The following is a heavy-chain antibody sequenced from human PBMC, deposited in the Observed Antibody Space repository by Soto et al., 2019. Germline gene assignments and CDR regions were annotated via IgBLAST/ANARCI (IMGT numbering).Heavy chain of an antibody. CDR2: IWYDGSNK. Sequence: VGSLRLSCAASGFTFSSYGMHWVRQAPGKGLEWVAVIWYDGSNKYYADSVKGRFTISRDNSKNTLYLQMNSLRAEDTAVYYCARDHQQNSGGYLWYYYGMDVWGQGTTVTVSS. V-gene: IGHV3-33*01. CDR1: GFTFSSYG. D-gene: IGHD1-26*01. J-gene: IGHJ6*02. CDR3: ARDHQQNSGGYLWYYYGMDV.